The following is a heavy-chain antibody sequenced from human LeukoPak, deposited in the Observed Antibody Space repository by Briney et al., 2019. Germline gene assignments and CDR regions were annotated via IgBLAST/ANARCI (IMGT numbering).Heavy chain of an antibody. Sequence: PGGSLRLSCSASGSTVRSNYMSWVRQAPGKGLEWVSVMYSGDSKYYADSVKGRFTIFSDNSKNTLYLQMNSLRAEDTAVYYCARGGELPSHDDFDIWGQGTMVTVSS. CDR3: ARGGELPSHDDFDI. CDR1: GSTVRSNY. J-gene: IGHJ3*02. D-gene: IGHD3-16*01. CDR2: MYSGDSK. V-gene: IGHV3-53*01.